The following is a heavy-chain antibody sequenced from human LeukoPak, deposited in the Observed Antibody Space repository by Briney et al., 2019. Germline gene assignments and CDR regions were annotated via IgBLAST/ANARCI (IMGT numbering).Heavy chain of an antibody. CDR3: ARCRYDFWSGYYTSYYYYYMDV. CDR1: GGSFSGYY. V-gene: IGHV4-34*01. D-gene: IGHD3-3*01. Sequence: PSETLSLTCAVYGGSFSGYYWSWIRQPPGKGLEWIGEINHSGSTNYNPSLKSRVTISVDTSKNQFSLKLSSVTAADTAVYYCARCRYDFWSGYYTSYYYYYMDVWGKGTTVTVSS. CDR2: INHSGST. J-gene: IGHJ6*03.